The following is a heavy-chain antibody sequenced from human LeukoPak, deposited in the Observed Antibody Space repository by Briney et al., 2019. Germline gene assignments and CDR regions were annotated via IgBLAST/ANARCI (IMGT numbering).Heavy chain of an antibody. V-gene: IGHV3-23*01. Sequence: PGGSLRLSCAASGFTFSSHAMSWVRQAPGKGLEWVSTISGSVTNTFYADSVKGRLTISRDNSKSTLYLEMNSLRDEDTAVYYCARKGVATIPFDYWGQGTLVTVSS. CDR3: ARKGVATIPFDY. D-gene: IGHD5-12*01. J-gene: IGHJ4*02. CDR2: ISGSVTNT. CDR1: GFTFSSHA.